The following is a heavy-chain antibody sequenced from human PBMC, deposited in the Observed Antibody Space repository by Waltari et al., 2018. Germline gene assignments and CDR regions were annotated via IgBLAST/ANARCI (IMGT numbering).Heavy chain of an antibody. CDR2: IIPILGIA. J-gene: IGHJ4*02. CDR1: GGTFSSYA. D-gene: IGHD3-22*01. Sequence: QVQLVQSGAEVKKPGSSVKVSCKASGGTFSSYAITWVRQAPGQGLEWMGGIIPILGIANYAQKFQGRGTITADESTSTAYMELSSLRSEDTAVYYCAGDDSSGHGGYFDYWGQGTLVTVSS. CDR3: AGDDSSGHGGYFDY. V-gene: IGHV1-69*04.